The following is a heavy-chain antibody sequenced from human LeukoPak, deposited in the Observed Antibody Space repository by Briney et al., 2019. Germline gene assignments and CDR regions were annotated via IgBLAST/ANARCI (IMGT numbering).Heavy chain of an antibody. Sequence: GRSLRLSCAASGFTFSSYGMHWVRQAPGKGLEWVAVISNDGSNKYYADSVKGRFTISRDNSKNTLYLQMNSLRADDTAVYYCADDSSGYYNSFDIWGQGTMVTVSS. V-gene: IGHV3-30*18. J-gene: IGHJ3*02. CDR1: GFTFSSYG. CDR3: ADDSSGYYNSFDI. CDR2: ISNDGSNK. D-gene: IGHD3-22*01.